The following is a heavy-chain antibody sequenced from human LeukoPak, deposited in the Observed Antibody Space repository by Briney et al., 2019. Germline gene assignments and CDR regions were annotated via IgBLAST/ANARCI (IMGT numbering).Heavy chain of an antibody. J-gene: IGHJ4*02. Sequence: GGSLRLSCAASGFTFSSYAMSWVRQAPGKGLEWVSAISGSGGSTYYADSVKGRFTISRDNSKNTLYLQMNSLRAEDTAVYYCAKEPYTIFGVVTLRYYFDYWGQGTLVTVSS. CDR3: AKEPYTIFGVVTLRYYFDY. V-gene: IGHV3-23*01. CDR2: ISGSGGST. D-gene: IGHD3-3*01. CDR1: GFTFSSYA.